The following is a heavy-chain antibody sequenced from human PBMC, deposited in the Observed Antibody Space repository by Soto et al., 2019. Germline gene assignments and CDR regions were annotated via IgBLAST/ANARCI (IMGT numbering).Heavy chain of an antibody. CDR2: IIPILGIA. D-gene: IGHD2-15*01. CDR3: ARNNCRGGSCYSDAFDI. CDR1: GGTFSSYA. Sequence: ASVKVSCKASGGTFSSYAISWVRQAPGQGLEWMGGIIPILGIANYAQKFQGRVTITADKSTSTAYMELSSLRSEATAVYYCARNNCRGGSCYSDAFDIWGQGTMVTVSS. J-gene: IGHJ3*02. V-gene: IGHV1-69*10.